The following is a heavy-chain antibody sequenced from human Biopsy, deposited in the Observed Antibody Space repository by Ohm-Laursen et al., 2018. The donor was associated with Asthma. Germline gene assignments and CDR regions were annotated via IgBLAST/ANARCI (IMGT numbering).Heavy chain of an antibody. CDR3: ARGQKSPGDRWFDP. V-gene: IGHV1-2*06. CDR2: INPNSGGT. D-gene: IGHD7-27*01. J-gene: IGHJ5*02. CDR1: GYTFIGYP. Sequence: ASVKVSCKTSGYTFIGYPIHWVRQAPGQGLEWMGRINPNSGGTNYAQKFQGRVTMTSDTSISTAYMELSRLRSDDTALYYRARGQKSPGDRWFDPWGQGTLVTVS.